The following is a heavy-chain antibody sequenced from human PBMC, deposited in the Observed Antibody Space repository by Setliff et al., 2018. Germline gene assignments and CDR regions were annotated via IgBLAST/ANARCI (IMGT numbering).Heavy chain of an antibody. Sequence: PGGSLRLSCAASGFIFSGYGMHWVRQAPGKGLEWVAFIRYDGSNSYYADSVKGRFTLSRDNSNHILYMQMNSLRAEDTALYYCANYEQRPRNLDYWGQGTLVTVSS. J-gene: IGHJ4*02. D-gene: IGHD6-25*01. CDR1: GFIFSGYG. CDR2: IRYDGSNS. V-gene: IGHV3-30*02. CDR3: ANYEQRPRNLDY.